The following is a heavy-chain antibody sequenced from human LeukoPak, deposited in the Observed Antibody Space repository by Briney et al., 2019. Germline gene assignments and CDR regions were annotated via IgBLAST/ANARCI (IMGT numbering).Heavy chain of an antibody. CDR2: ISGNGRST. Sequence: NPGESLRLSCAASRFTFSSYAMSWVRQAPGKGLEWVSTISGNGRSTYYGDSVKGRFTISRDNSKNTLSLQMNSLRAEDTAVYYCAKEYYVLLVYALGGSFDYWGRGTLVTVSS. CDR3: AKEYYVLLVYALGGSFDY. CDR1: RFTFSSYA. D-gene: IGHD2-8*02. J-gene: IGHJ4*02. V-gene: IGHV3-23*01.